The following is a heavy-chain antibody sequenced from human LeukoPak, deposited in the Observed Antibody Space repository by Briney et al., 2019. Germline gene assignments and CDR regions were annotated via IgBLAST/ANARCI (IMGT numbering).Heavy chain of an antibody. Sequence: SETLSLTCTVSGDSFRSYHWCWLRQPPGKGLEWIGYISSSGSTSYNPSLKSRVTISVDTSKNQFSLKLSSVTAADTAVYYCARVGRGDHTWGSYYCDHWGQGTLVSVSS. J-gene: IGHJ4*02. CDR2: ISSSGST. CDR3: ARVGRGDHTWGSYYCDH. V-gene: IGHV4-59*01. CDR1: GDSFRSYH. D-gene: IGHD3-16*01.